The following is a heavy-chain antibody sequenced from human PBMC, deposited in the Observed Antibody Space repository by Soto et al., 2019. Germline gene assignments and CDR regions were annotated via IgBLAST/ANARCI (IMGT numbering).Heavy chain of an antibody. J-gene: IGHJ4*02. CDR2: ISAYNGNT. D-gene: IGHD3-22*01. CDR3: ARAPTYYNDRSGDYSSDY. CDR1: WYTFTSYG. Sequence: ASVKVFCKASWYTFTSYGISWVRQAPGQGLEWTGWISAYNGNTSYAQKIQGRVTMTTDTSTSTAYMELRSRRSDDTAVYCCARAPTYYNDRSGDYSSDYWSQG. V-gene: IGHV1-18*04.